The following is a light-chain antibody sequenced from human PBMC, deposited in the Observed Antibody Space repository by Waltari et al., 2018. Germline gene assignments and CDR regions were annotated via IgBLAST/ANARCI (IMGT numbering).Light chain of an antibody. CDR2: GAY. Sequence: CMASQNIFRTLAWYQQKPCQAPRPLIYGAYTRATGIPDRFGGSGSGTDFSLTISGLDPEDFAVYYCQHYVRLPVTFGQGTKVEIK. CDR3: QHYVRLPVT. J-gene: IGKJ1*01. V-gene: IGKV3-20*01. CDR1: QNIFRT.